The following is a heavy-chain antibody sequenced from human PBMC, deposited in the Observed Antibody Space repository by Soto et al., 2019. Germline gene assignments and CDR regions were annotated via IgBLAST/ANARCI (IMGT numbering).Heavy chain of an antibody. CDR3: AKDGKAVAGYYFDY. D-gene: IGHD6-19*01. CDR1: GFTFDDYA. V-gene: IGHV3-9*01. CDR2: ISWNSGSI. Sequence: PGGSLRLSCAASGFTFDDYAMHWVRQAPGKGLEWVSGISWNSGSIGYADSVKGRFTISRDNAKNSLYLQMNSLRAEDTALYYRAKDGKAVAGYYFDYWGQGTLVTVSS. J-gene: IGHJ4*02.